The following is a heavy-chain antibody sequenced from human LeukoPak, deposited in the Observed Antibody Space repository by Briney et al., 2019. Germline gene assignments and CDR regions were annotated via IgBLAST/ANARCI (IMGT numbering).Heavy chain of an antibody. CDR3: ARWDDDFDY. CDR2: IYYSGST. V-gene: IGHV4-39*07. Sequence: SETLSLTCTVSGGSISSSSYYWGGIRQPPGKGLEWLGSIYYSGSTYYNPSLKSRVPISVDTSKNQFSLKLSSVTAADTAVYYCARWDDDFDYWGQGTLVTVSS. D-gene: IGHD1-26*01. J-gene: IGHJ4*02. CDR1: GGSISSSSYY.